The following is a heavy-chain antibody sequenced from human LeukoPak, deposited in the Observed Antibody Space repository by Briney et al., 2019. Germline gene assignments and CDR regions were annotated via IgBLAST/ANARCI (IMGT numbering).Heavy chain of an antibody. Sequence: GGSLRLSCAASGFTFSRYYMSWVRQAPGKGLEWLANIKQDGSEKYYVDSVKGRFTISRDNAKNSLFLQMNSLRAEDTAVYYCARDRGWIQHDIWGQGTMVTVSS. CDR1: GFTFSRYY. V-gene: IGHV3-7*01. D-gene: IGHD5-18*01. CDR3: ARDRGWIQHDI. CDR2: IKQDGSEK. J-gene: IGHJ3*02.